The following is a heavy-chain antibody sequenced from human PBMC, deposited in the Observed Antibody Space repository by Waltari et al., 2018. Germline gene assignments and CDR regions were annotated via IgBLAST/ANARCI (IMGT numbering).Heavy chain of an antibody. V-gene: IGHV3-21*01. D-gene: IGHD3-10*01. CDR1: GFTFSSYS. Sequence: EVQLVESGGGLVKPGGSLGLSCAASGFTFSSYSMNWVRQAPGKGLEWFSSISSSSSYIVYADSGKGRFTISRDNAKNSLYLQMNSRRAEDTAVYYCARNSAYRELLRPLDYWGQGTLVTVSS. CDR2: ISSSSSYI. CDR3: ARNSAYRELLRPLDY. J-gene: IGHJ4*02.